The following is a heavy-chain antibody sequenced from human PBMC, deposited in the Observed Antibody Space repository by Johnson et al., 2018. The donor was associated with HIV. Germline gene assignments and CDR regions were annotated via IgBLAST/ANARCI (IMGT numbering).Heavy chain of an antibody. J-gene: IGHJ3*02. D-gene: IGHD2-15*01. CDR1: GFTFDDYG. CDR3: ARGGSCYNAHFDI. V-gene: IGHV3-20*04. Sequence: VQLVESGGGVVRPGGSLRVSCAASGFTFDDYGMNWVRQAPRKGLEWVSGLNWNGDSTGYADSVKGRFTISRDNAKNSLYLQMNSLRAEDTAVYYCARGGSCYNAHFDIWGQGTMVTVSS. CDR2: LNWNGDST.